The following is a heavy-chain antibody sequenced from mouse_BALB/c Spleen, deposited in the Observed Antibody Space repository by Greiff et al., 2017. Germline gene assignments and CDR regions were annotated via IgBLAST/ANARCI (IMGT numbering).Heavy chain of an antibody. CDR3: ARSLNWAAWFAY. Sequence: EESGPGLVKPSQSLSLTCSVTGYSITSGYYWNWIRQFPGNKLEWMGYISYDGSNNYNPSLKNRISITRDTSKNQFFLKLNSVTTEDTATYYCARSLNWAAWFAYWGQGTLVTVSA. V-gene: IGHV3-6*02. CDR2: ISYDGSN. J-gene: IGHJ3*01. D-gene: IGHD4-1*01. CDR1: GYSITSGYY.